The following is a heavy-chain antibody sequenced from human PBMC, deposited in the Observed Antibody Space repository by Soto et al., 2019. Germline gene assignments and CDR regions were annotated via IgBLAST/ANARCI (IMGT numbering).Heavy chain of an antibody. J-gene: IGHJ4*02. CDR3: ARDPQGIAASGGGG. CDR1: GFTVSNNY. CDR2: IYSGGST. Sequence: EVQLVESGGGLIQPGGSLRLSCAASGFTVSNNYMRWVRQAPGKGLEWVSLIYSGGSTHYADSVKGRFTISRDNSKNTLYLQINSQRVEDTAVYYCARDPQGIAASGGGGWGQGTLVTVSS. D-gene: IGHD6-13*01. V-gene: IGHV3-53*01.